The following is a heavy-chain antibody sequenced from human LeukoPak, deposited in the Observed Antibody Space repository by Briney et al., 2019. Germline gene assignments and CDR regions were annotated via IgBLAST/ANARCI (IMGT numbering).Heavy chain of an antibody. D-gene: IGHD3-22*01. V-gene: IGHV3-66*01. CDR2: IYSDSST. Sequence: GGSLRLSCAASGFTVSTNYMSWVRQAPGKGLEWVSVIYSDSSTYYADSVRGRFTISRDNSKNTLYLQMNSLRAEDTAVYYCASSPWGGYYDSSGYPEYWGQGTLVTVSS. J-gene: IGHJ4*02. CDR1: GFTVSTNY. CDR3: ASSPWGGYYDSSGYPEY.